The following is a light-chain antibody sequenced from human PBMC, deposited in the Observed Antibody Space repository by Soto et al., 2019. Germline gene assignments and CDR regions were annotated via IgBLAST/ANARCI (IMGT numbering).Light chain of an antibody. J-gene: IGKJ1*01. Sequence: EIVLTQSPGTLSLSPGERATLSCRASQSVSSSYLAWYQQKPGQAPRLLIYGASSRATGIPDRFSGSGSGTDFTLTISRLEPEDFAVYYCQVPRTFGQGTKVEIK. CDR1: QSVSSSY. CDR2: GAS. V-gene: IGKV3-20*01. CDR3: QVPRT.